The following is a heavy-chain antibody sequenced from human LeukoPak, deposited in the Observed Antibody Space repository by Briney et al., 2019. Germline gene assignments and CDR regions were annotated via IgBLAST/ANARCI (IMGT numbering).Heavy chain of an antibody. D-gene: IGHD6-6*01. CDR3: VRDLGSSATSTNWFDP. J-gene: IGHJ5*02. CDR2: ISAYNGNT. CDR1: GYTFTSYG. Sequence: ASVKVSCKASGYTFTSYGISWVRQAPGQGLEWMGWISAYNGNTNYAQRLQGRVTMTTDTSTSTAYMELRSLRSDDTAVHYCVRDLGSSATSTNWFDPWGQGTLVTVSS. V-gene: IGHV1-18*01.